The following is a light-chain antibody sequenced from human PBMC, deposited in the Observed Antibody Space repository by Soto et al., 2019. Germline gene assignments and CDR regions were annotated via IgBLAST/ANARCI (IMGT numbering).Light chain of an antibody. CDR1: QSVSSTW. J-gene: IGKJ5*01. V-gene: IGKV3-20*01. CDR3: QQYVSLPIT. CDR2: GAS. Sequence: VLPQSPGTLPFPLEERAPLSFRSGQSVSSTWLAWYQQKPGKAPRLLIYGASSRDTGIPDRFSGSGSGTDFTLTISRVEPEDFAVYYCQQYVSLPITFGQGTRLEIK.